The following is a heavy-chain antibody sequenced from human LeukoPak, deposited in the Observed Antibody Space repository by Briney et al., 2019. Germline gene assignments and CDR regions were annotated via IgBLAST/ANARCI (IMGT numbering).Heavy chain of an antibody. CDR1: GGSISSGSYY. J-gene: IGHJ4*02. Sequence: SQTLSLTCTVSGGSISSGSYYWSWIRQPAGKGLEWIGRIYTSGSTNYNPSLKSRVTISVDTSKNQFSLKLSSVTAADTAVYYCARDRRYNWNYYFDYLGQGTLVTVSS. CDR2: IYTSGST. V-gene: IGHV4-61*02. D-gene: IGHD1-7*01. CDR3: ARDRRYNWNYYFDY.